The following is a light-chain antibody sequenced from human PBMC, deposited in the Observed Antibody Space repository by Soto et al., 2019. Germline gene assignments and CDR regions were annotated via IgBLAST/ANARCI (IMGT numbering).Light chain of an antibody. J-gene: IGKJ1*01. CDR3: QQYVTSPWA. V-gene: IGKV3-20*01. CDR2: GAS. CDR1: QSVSSSL. Sequence: EIVLTQSPGTLSLSPGERATLSCRASQSVSSSLLAWYQQKPGQAPRLLIYGASNRATGIPDRFSGSGSGTDFTLTISRLEPEDFAVYYCQQYVTSPWAFGQGTKVAIE.